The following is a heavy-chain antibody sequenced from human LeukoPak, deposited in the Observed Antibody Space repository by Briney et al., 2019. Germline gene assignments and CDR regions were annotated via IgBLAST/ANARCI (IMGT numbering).Heavy chain of an antibody. J-gene: IGHJ5*02. CDR1: GGSISSGYY. V-gene: IGHV4-38-2*02. CDR3: ALQPARRLSWFDP. CDR2: IYHSGNT. D-gene: IGHD2-2*01. Sequence: SETLSLTCTVSGGSISSGYYWGWIRQPPGKGLEWIANIYHSGNTYYNPSLKSRVTISVDTSRNQFSLKLSSVTAADTAVYYCALQPARRLSWFDPWGQGTLVTVSS.